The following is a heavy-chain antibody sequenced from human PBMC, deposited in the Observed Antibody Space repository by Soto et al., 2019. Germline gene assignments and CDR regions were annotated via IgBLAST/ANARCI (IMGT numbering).Heavy chain of an antibody. CDR2: ISYDGSNQ. J-gene: IGHJ4*02. CDR3: AKDQASGQGSFDS. CDR1: GFTFNIYG. Sequence: VGSLRLSCAASGFTFNIYGMHWVRQAPDKVLEWVALISYDGSNQYYADSVKGRFTISRDNSKNTLFLQMNSLRADATAVYYCAKDQASGQGSFDSWGQGTLVTVSP. V-gene: IGHV3-30*18.